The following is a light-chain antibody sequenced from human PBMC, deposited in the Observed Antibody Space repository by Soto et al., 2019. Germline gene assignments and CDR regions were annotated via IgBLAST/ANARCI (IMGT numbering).Light chain of an antibody. CDR3: QKYNSGRDT. CDR1: QSISSW. CDR2: KAS. V-gene: IGKV1-5*03. J-gene: IGKJ3*01. Sequence: DIQMTQSPSTLSASVGDRVTITCRASQSISSWLAWYQQKPGKAPKLLIYKASSLESGVPSRFSGSGSGTEFTLTIRSLKSDDFANYCCQKYNSGRDTFGPGTKVDIK.